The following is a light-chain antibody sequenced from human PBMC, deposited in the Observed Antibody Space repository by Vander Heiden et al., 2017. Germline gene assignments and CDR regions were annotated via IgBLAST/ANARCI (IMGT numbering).Light chain of an antibody. CDR3: QVWDSSSDHHVV. Sequence: SYVLTQPPSVSVAPGQPARVTCGGNHLGSKSVHWYQQKPGQAPVLVVYADSDRPSGIPERFSGSNSGNTATLTISRVEAGDEADYYCQVWDSSSDHHVVFGGGTKLTVL. V-gene: IGLV3-21*02. CDR2: ADS. CDR1: HLGSKS. J-gene: IGLJ2*01.